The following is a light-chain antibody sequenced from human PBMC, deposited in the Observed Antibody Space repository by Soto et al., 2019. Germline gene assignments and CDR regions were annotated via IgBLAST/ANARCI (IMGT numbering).Light chain of an antibody. CDR3: GTWDTSLSAYV. CDR2: DNN. V-gene: IGLV1-51*01. CDR1: SSNIGYNY. Sequence: QSVLTQPPSVSAAPGQKVAISCSGSSSNIGYNYVSWYQHLPGTAPKVLTYDNNKRPSGIPDRFSASKSGTSATLDIAGLQTGDEADYFCGTWDTSLSAYVFGPGTQLTVL. J-gene: IGLJ7*01.